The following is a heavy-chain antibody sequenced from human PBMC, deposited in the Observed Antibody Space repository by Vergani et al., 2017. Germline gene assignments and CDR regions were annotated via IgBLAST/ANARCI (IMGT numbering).Heavy chain of an antibody. J-gene: IGHJ4*02. Sequence: VHLVESGGGVFQPGGSLRLSCAASGFTFRIYGMYWVRQAPGKGLEWVSSVSGSSATPYYADSVKGRFIISRDNSKNTLHLQMNSLRADDTAVYYCTKGSRGYTGYFFDYWGQGTLATVSS. CDR2: VSGSSATP. CDR3: TKGSRGYTGYFFDY. V-gene: IGHV3-23*04. CDR1: GFTFRIYG. D-gene: IGHD5-12*01.